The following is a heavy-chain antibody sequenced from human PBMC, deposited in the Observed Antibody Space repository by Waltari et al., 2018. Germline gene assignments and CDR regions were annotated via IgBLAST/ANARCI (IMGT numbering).Heavy chain of an antibody. Sequence: EVQLVESGGGLVKPGGSLRLSCAASGFTFSSYSMNWVRQAPGKGLECVSSISSSSSYIYYADSVKGRFTISRDNAKNSLYLQMNSLRAEDTAVYYCARAAAGNGDAFDIWGQGTMVTVSS. V-gene: IGHV3-21*01. D-gene: IGHD6-13*01. CDR2: ISSSSSYI. J-gene: IGHJ3*02. CDR1: GFTFSSYS. CDR3: ARAAAGNGDAFDI.